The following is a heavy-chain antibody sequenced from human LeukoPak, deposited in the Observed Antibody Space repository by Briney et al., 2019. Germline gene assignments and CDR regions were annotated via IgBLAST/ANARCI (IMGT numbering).Heavy chain of an antibody. Sequence: QPGGSLRLSCAASGFTFSSYGMHWVRQAPGKGLEWVAFIRYDGSNKYYADSVKGRFTISRDNSKNTLYLQMNSLRAEDAAVYYCAKDRNNWFDPWGQGTLVTVSS. CDR1: GFTFSSYG. V-gene: IGHV3-30*02. J-gene: IGHJ5*02. CDR3: AKDRNNWFDP. CDR2: IRYDGSNK.